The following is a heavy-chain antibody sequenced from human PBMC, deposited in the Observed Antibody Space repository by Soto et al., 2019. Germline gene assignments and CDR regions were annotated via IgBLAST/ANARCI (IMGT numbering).Heavy chain of an antibody. D-gene: IGHD3-3*01. Sequence: GGSLRLSCAASGFTFSDYYISWIRQAPGKGLEWVSYISSSGSTIYYADSVKGRFTISRDNAKNSLYLQMNSLRAEDTAVYYCARDDFWSGYDKNDAFDIWGQGTMVTVSS. CDR2: ISSSGSTI. CDR1: GFTFSDYY. V-gene: IGHV3-11*01. CDR3: ARDDFWSGYDKNDAFDI. J-gene: IGHJ3*02.